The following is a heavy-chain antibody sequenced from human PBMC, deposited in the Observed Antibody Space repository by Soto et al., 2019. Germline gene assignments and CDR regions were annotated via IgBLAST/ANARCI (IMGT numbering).Heavy chain of an antibody. CDR3: AREGDYGDYYGPGYFDY. Sequence: QVQLVQSGAEVKKPGASVKVSCKASGYTFTSYGISWVRQAPGQGHEWMGWISAYNGNTNYAQKLQGRVTMTTDTSTSTAYMELRSLRSDDTAVYYCAREGDYGDYYGPGYFDYWGQGTLVTVSS. CDR1: GYTFTSYG. V-gene: IGHV1-18*01. CDR2: ISAYNGNT. D-gene: IGHD4-17*01. J-gene: IGHJ4*02.